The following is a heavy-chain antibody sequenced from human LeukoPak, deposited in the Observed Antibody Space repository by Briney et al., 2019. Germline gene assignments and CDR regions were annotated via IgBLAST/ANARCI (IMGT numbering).Heavy chain of an antibody. V-gene: IGHV4-31*03. J-gene: IGHJ6*03. CDR2: IYYSGST. CDR1: GGSISSGGYY. D-gene: IGHD6-19*01. Sequence: PSETLSLTCTVSGGSISSGGYYWSWIRQHPGKGLEWIGYIYYSGSTYYNPSLKSRVTISVDTSKNQFSLKLSSVTAADTAVYYCARILRVQWPLGYYYMDVWGKGTTVTVSS. CDR3: ARILRVQWPLGYYYMDV.